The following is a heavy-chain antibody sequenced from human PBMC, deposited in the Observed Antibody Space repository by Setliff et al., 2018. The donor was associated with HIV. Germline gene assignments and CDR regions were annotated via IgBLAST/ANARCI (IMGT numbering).Heavy chain of an antibody. J-gene: IGHJ4*02. CDR2: TYYRSKWIN. D-gene: IGHD3-22*01. CDR1: GDSVSSNNST. V-gene: IGHV6-1*01. CDR3: ARGLYYDTSGQGGMGF. Sequence: SQTLSLTCAISGDSVSSNNSTWNWIRQSPSRGLEWLGRTYYRSKWINNYALSVKSRITINPDTSKNQFSLQLNSLRAEDTALYFCARGLYYDTSGQGGMGFWGQGTLVTVSS.